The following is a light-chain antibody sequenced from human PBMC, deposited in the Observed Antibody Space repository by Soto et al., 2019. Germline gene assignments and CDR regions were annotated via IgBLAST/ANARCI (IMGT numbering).Light chain of an antibody. CDR2: DAS. V-gene: IGKV1-5*01. CDR1: QSISNS. Sequence: DIPVTQSPSTLSTSVGDRVTITCRASQSISNSLAWYHQKPGTAPKLLIYDASSLERGVPSRLSGSGSGTDFTLTFSSLHPDDFATYYCQQYGGFSRTFGKGTKV. CDR3: QQYGGFSRT. J-gene: IGKJ1*01.